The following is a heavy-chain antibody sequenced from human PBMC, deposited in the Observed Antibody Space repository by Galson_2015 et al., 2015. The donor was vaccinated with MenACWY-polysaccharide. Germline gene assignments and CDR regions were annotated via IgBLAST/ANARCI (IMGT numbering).Heavy chain of an antibody. CDR1: GFGFHEFY. D-gene: IGHD1-14*01. J-gene: IGHJ1*01. Sequence: SLRLSCAGSGFGFHEFYMSWIRQAPGKGLEWISYISSSGRVTKYVDSVKGRFTISRDNAKNSLYLQMHSLRIEDTAVYYLVKGHNLRPTGINAGSWGPGGPIPFLFTPPKGPFVFPPAPPPQDPSWGPGGLGCLV. CDR3: VKGHNLRPTGINAGSWGPGGPIPFLFTPPKGPFVFPPAPPPQDPSWGP. V-gene: IGHV3-11*01. CDR2: ISSSGRVT.